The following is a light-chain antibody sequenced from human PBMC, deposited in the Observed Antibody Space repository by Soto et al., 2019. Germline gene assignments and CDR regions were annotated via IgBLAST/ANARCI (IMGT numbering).Light chain of an antibody. CDR2: GAS. V-gene: IGKV3-20*01. J-gene: IGKJ3*01. CDR1: QSVSSSY. Sequence: EIVLTQSPGTLSLSPGERATLSCRASQSVSSSYLGWYQQKPGQAPRLLIYGASTRATGIPDRFSGSGSGTDFTLTISRLEPEDFEVYYCQQYGSSIFTFGPGTKVDIK. CDR3: QQYGSSIFT.